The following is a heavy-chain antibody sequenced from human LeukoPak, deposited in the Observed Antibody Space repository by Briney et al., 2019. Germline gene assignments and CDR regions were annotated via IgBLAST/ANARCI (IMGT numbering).Heavy chain of an antibody. Sequence: GGSLRLSCAASGFTFRNYGMHWVRQAPGEGLQRVAFIRYDGSKVYSADSVKGRFTISRDNSKNTLDLQMNSLRAEDTAVYYCARDGTYSHFDYWGQGTLVTVSS. CDR2: IRYDGSKV. D-gene: IGHD2-15*01. CDR1: GFTFRNYG. V-gene: IGHV3-30*02. J-gene: IGHJ4*02. CDR3: ARDGTYSHFDY.